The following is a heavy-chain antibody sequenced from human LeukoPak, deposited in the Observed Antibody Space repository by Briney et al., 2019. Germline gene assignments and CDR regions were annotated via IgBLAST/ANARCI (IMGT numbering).Heavy chain of an antibody. CDR2: IIPIFDTA. J-gene: IGHJ6*02. Sequence: ASVKVSCKASGGTFSSYAISWVRQAPGQGLEWMGGIIPIFDTANYAQKFQGRVTITADESTSTAYMELSSLRSEDTAVYYCAISSSSGWYRNYYYYGMDVWGQGTTVTVSS. CDR3: AISSSSGWYRNYYYYGMDV. D-gene: IGHD6-19*01. V-gene: IGHV1-69*13. CDR1: GGTFSSYA.